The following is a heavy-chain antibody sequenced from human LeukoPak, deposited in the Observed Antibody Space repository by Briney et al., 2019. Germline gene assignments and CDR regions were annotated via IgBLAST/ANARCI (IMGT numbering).Heavy chain of an antibody. J-gene: IGHJ5*02. D-gene: IGHD3-3*01. CDR2: IGGSGGST. V-gene: IGHV3-23*01. Sequence: GGSLRLSCAASGFTFSSYAMSWVRQAPGKGLEWVSAIGGSGGSTYYADSVKGRFTISRDNSKNTLYLQMNSLRAEDTAVYYCATWYYDFWSGYFIPENNWFDPWGQGTLVTVSS. CDR1: GFTFSSYA. CDR3: ATWYYDFWSGYFIPENNWFDP.